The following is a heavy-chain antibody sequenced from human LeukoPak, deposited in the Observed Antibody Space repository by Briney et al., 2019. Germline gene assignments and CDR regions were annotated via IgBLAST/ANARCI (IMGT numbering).Heavy chain of an antibody. D-gene: IGHD6-13*01. CDR2: ISSSSSTI. V-gene: IGHV3-48*01. J-gene: IGHJ4*02. CDR3: ARVADSSGWYEQDPVDY. CDR1: GFTFSSYS. Sequence: GGSLRLSCAASGFTFSSYSMNWVRQAPGKGLEWVSYISSSSSTIYYADSVKGRFTISRDNAENSLYLQMNSLRAEDTAVYYCARVADSSGWYEQDPVDYWGQGTLVTVSS.